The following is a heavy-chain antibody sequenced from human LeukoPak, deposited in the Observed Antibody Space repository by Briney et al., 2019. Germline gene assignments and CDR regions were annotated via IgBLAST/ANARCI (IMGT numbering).Heavy chain of an antibody. J-gene: IGHJ4*02. CDR2: ISAYNGNT. D-gene: IGHD6-19*01. CDR3: AKDGMLLIAVADPVDY. Sequence: GASVKVSCKASGYTFTSYGISWVRQAPGQGLEWMGWISAYNGNTNYAQKLQGRVTMTTDTSTSTAYMELRSLRSDDTAVYYCAKDGMLLIAVADPVDYWGQGTLVTVSS. CDR1: GYTFTSYG. V-gene: IGHV1-18*01.